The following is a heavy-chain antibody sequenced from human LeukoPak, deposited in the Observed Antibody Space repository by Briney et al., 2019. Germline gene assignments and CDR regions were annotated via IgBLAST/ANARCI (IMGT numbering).Heavy chain of an antibody. V-gene: IGHV4-4*07. CDR2: IYTSGST. Sequence: SETLSLTCTVSGGSISSYYWSWIRQPAGKGLEWIGRIYTSGSTNYNPSLKSRVTMSVDTSKNQFSLKLSSVTAADTAVYYCARDRNANYYGSGSYFIDYWGQGTLVTVSS. CDR3: ARDRNANYYGSGSYFIDY. J-gene: IGHJ4*02. D-gene: IGHD3-10*01. CDR1: GGSISSYY.